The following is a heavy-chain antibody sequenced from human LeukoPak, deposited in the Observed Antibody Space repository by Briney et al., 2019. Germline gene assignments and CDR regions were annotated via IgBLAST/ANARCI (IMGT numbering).Heavy chain of an antibody. CDR3: AREAYCGGDCYYPFDY. CDR1: GFTFSDYY. J-gene: IGHJ4*02. Sequence: PGGSLRLSCAASGFTFSDYYMGWIRQAPGKGLEWVSYISSSGSTIYYADSVKGRFTISRDNAKNSLYLQMNSLRAEDTAVYYCAREAYCGGDCYYPFDYWGQGTLVTVSS. D-gene: IGHD2-21*02. CDR2: ISSSGSTI. V-gene: IGHV3-11*04.